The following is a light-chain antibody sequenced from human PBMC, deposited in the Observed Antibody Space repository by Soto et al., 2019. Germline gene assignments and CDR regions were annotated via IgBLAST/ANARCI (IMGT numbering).Light chain of an antibody. CDR3: QHPWT. V-gene: IGKV3-20*01. J-gene: IGKJ1*01. CDR1: QIISSTY. Sequence: EIVLTQSPGTLSLSPGDRATLSCRASQIISSTYLAWYQLTPGQAPSLLIYGASIRATGIPDRFSGSGSETNFTLTISRLEPEDFALYYCQHPWTFGQGTKVEI. CDR2: GAS.